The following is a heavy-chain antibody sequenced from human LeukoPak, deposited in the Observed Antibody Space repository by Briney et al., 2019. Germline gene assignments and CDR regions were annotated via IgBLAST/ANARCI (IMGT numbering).Heavy chain of an antibody. D-gene: IGHD3-22*01. CDR1: GGSISSGGYY. Sequence: SQTLSLTCTVSGGSISSGGYYWSWVRQHPGKGLEWIGYIYYSGSTYYNPSLKSRVTISVDTSKNQFSLKLSSVTAADTAVYYCAREYSSGYYPDWGQGTLVTVSS. CDR3: AREYSSGYYPD. CDR2: IYYSGST. J-gene: IGHJ4*02. V-gene: IGHV4-31*03.